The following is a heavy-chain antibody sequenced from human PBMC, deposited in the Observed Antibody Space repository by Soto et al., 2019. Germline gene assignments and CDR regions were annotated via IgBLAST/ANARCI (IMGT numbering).Heavy chain of an antibody. J-gene: IGHJ4*02. Sequence: GGSLRLSCAASGFTFSDLYMDWVRQAPGKGLEWVGRTRNKANSYTTEYAASVKGRFTISRDDSKNSLYLQMNSLKTEDTAVYYCARDDWPGNWNALDYWGQGTLVTVSS. CDR3: ARDDWPGNWNALDY. D-gene: IGHD1-1*01. V-gene: IGHV3-72*01. CDR1: GFTFSDLY. CDR2: TRNKANSYTT.